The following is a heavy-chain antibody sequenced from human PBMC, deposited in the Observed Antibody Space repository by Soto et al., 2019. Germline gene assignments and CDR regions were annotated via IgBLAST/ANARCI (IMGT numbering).Heavy chain of an antibody. CDR3: AKRGGSGSYYYYYGMDV. V-gene: IGHV3-23*01. D-gene: IGHD3-10*01. CDR2: ISGSGGST. CDR1: GFTFSSYA. J-gene: IGHJ6*02. Sequence: PGGSLRLSCAASGFTFSSYAMSWVRQAPGKGLEWVSAISGSGGSTYYADPVKGRFTISRDNSKNTLYLQMNSLRAEDTAVYYCAKRGGSGSYYYYYGMDVWGQGTTVTVSS.